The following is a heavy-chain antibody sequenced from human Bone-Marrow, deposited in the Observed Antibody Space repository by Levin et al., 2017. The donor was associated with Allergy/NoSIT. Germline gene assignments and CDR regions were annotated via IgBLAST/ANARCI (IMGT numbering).Heavy chain of an antibody. V-gene: IGHV3-53*01. J-gene: IGHJ1*01. CDR3: YFYDTSGYWFPGDFQH. CDR1: LFTASSSY. Sequence: GESLKISCAASLFTASSSYMSWVRQAPGKGLEWVSTIYSGDRTYYADSVQGRFTISRDSSKKTLYLQMNSLRVEDTAVYYCYFYDTSGYWFPGDFQHWGQGTQVTVFS. CDR2: IYSGDRT. D-gene: IGHD3-22*01.